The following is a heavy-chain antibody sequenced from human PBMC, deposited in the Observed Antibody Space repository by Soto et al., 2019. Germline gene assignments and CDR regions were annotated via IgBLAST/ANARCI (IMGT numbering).Heavy chain of an antibody. Sequence: ASVKASCKSSGYTFTGYYMQWVRQAPGQGLEWMGWINPNSGGTNYAQKFQGWVTMTRDTSISTAYMELSRLRSDDTAVYYCARENMITFGGVNQFYGMDVWGQGTTVTVS. V-gene: IGHV1-2*04. D-gene: IGHD3-16*01. CDR3: ARENMITFGGVNQFYGMDV. J-gene: IGHJ6*02. CDR1: GYTFTGYY. CDR2: INPNSGGT.